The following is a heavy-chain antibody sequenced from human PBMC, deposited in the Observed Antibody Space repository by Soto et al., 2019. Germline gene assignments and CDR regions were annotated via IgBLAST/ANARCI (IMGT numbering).Heavy chain of an antibody. D-gene: IGHD3-9*01. CDR3: ARGSSKGPSRGRFSKELPYYDSSTGYPKETNFDYYYGMXV. Sequence: SETLSLTCAVSGGSINSNNWWSWVRQPPGKGLEWIGEIYHSESTNYNPSLKSRVTISVDKSENQFSLKLNSVTAADTAVYYCARGSSKGPSRGRFSKELPYYDSSTGYPKETNFDYYYGMXVWGQGTTVTVSS. CDR1: GGSINSNNW. V-gene: IGHV4-4*02. CDR2: IYHSEST. J-gene: IGHJ6*02.